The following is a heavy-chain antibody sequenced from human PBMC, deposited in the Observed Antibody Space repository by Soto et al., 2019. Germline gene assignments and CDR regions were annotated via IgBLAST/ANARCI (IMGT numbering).Heavy chain of an antibody. V-gene: IGHV3-23*01. D-gene: IGHD3-3*01. CDR1: GFSFSSYA. CDR3: AKVPEKIIPIFGVVSAYGMDV. Sequence: PGGSLRLSCAASGFSFSSYAMSWVRQAPGKGLEWVAAISGSGGSTYYADAVKGRFTISRDNSKNTLYLQMNSLRAEDTAVYYCAKVPEKIIPIFGVVSAYGMDVWGQGTTVTVSS. CDR2: ISGSGGST. J-gene: IGHJ6*02.